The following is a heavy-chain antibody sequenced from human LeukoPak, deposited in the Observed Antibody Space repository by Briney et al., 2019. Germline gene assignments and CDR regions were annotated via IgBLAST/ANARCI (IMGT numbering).Heavy chain of an antibody. CDR3: ARHGSIWSGYYGEFGY. Sequence: SDTLSLTCTVSGGSISSYYWSWIRQPPGKGLEWIGYIYTSWSTTYNPSLKSRVTISVDTSKNRFSLKLSSVTAADTAVYYCARHGSIWSGYYGEFGYWGQGTLVTVSS. J-gene: IGHJ4*02. CDR2: IYTSWST. V-gene: IGHV4-4*09. CDR1: GGSISSYY. D-gene: IGHD3-3*01.